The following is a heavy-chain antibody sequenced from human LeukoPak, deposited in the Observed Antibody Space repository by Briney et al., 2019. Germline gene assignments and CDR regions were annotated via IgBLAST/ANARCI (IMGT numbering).Heavy chain of an antibody. CDR2: IYYSGST. V-gene: IGHV4-59*01. CDR1: GGSISSYY. D-gene: IGHD2-2*01. J-gene: IGHJ3*02. Sequence: SETLSLTCTVSGGSISSYYWSWIRQPPGKGLEWIGYIYYSGSTNYNPSLKSRVTISVDTSKNQFSLKLSSVTAADTAVYYCAREGCSSTSCYAGAAFDILGQGTMVTVSS. CDR3: AREGCSSTSCYAGAAFDI.